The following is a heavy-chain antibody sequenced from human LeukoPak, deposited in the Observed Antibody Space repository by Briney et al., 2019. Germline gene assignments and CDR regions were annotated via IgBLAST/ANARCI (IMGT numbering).Heavy chain of an antibody. J-gene: IGHJ3*02. CDR1: GFTFISYA. D-gene: IGHD2-2*01. V-gene: IGHV3-23*01. Sequence: GASLMIPCAASGFTFISYAMSWVRQAPGKGLDSESAISGSGGSTYYAACVKGRFTISRDNSKNTLYLQMNSLRAEDTAVYYCAKDSSTSRPDAFDIWGQGKMVTVSS. CDR3: AKDSSTSRPDAFDI. CDR2: ISGSGGST.